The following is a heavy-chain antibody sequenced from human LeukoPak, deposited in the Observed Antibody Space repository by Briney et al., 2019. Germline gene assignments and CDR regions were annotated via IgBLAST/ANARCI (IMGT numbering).Heavy chain of an antibody. J-gene: IGHJ4*02. CDR1: GFIFSNYW. D-gene: IGHD7-27*01. CDR2: IKQDGSEK. CDR3: ATSNWGAWY. V-gene: IGHV3-7*01. Sequence: GGSLRLSCAASGFIFSNYWMSWVRQAPGKGLEWVANIKQDGSEKDYVDSVKGRFTISRDNAKNSLYLQMNSLRAEDTAVYYCATSNWGAWYWGQGTLVTVSS.